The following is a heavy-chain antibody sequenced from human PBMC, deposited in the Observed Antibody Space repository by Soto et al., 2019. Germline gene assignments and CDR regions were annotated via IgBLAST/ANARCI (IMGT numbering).Heavy chain of an antibody. D-gene: IGHD6-13*01. J-gene: IGHJ4*02. CDR3: AKVSSSWYAGFFDL. Sequence: EVQLLESGGGMVQPGGSLRLSCTASGFTFSSHAMTWVRQAPGKGLEWVAGLSDSGGSIYYADSVKGRFTISRDNSRNTVYMQMKTLRAEDTAVYYCAKVSSSWYAGFFDLWGQGTLVTVSA. V-gene: IGHV3-23*01. CDR1: GFTFSSHA. CDR2: LSDSGGSI.